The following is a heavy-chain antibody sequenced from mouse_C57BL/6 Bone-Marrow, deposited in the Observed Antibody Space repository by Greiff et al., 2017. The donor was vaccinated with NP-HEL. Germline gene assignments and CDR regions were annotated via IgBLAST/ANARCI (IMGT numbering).Heavy chain of an antibody. J-gene: IGHJ2*01. CDR1: GYTFTSYW. CDR3: ARRGFITTVVDY. CDR2: IHPNSGST. V-gene: IGHV1-64*01. Sequence: QVQLQQPGAELVKPGASVKLSCKASGYTFTSYWMHWVKQRPGQGLEWIGMIHPNSGSTNYNEKFKSKATLTVDKSSSTAYMQLSSLTSEDSAVSYCARRGFITTVVDYWGQGTTLTVSS. D-gene: IGHD1-1*01.